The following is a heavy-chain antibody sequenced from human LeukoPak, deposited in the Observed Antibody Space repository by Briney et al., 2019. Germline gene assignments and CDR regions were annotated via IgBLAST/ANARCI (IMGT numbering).Heavy chain of an antibody. CDR3: ARDWVGGVTRYYYYYYMDV. CDR1: GYTFTSYG. Sequence: ASVKVSCKASGYTFTSYGISWVRQAPGQGLEWMGWISAYNGNTNYAQKLQGRVTMTTDTSTSTAYMELRSLRSDDTAVYYCARDWVGGVTRYYYYYYMDVWGKGTTVTVSS. D-gene: IGHD4-17*01. J-gene: IGHJ6*03. V-gene: IGHV1-18*01. CDR2: ISAYNGNT.